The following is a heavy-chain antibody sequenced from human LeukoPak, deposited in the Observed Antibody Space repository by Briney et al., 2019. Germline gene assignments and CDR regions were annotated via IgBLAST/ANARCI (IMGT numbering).Heavy chain of an antibody. CDR2: MYYSGST. D-gene: IGHD3-16*02. J-gene: IGHJ4*02. CDR3: ARARVWRSYRSESYVDY. CDR1: GGSISSGDHC. Sequence: SGTLSLTCTVSGGSISSGDHCWSWIRQPPGKGLEWVGYMYYSGSTYYNPSLKSRVTISVETSKNLFSLKLSSVTAADTAVYYCARARVWRSYRSESYVDYWGQGTLVTAPS. V-gene: IGHV4-30-4*01.